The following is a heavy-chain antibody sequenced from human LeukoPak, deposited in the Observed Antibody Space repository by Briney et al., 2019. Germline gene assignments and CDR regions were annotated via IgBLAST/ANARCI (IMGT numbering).Heavy chain of an antibody. CDR2: IKRKTDGGTT. Sequence: PGGSLRLSCAASGFTLSNAWIAWVRQAPGKGLEWVGRIKRKTDGGTTAYAAPVNGRFTISRDDSKNTVFLQMSSLKTEDTAVYYCARSGYYNDAFDIWGQGTMVAVSS. J-gene: IGHJ3*02. D-gene: IGHD3-22*01. V-gene: IGHV3-15*01. CDR1: GFTLSNAW. CDR3: ARSGYYNDAFDI.